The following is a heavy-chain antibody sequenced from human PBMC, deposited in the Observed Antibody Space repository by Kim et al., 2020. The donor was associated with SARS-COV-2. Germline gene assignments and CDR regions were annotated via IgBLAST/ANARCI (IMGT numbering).Heavy chain of an antibody. CDR2: IYYSGST. J-gene: IGHJ5*02. D-gene: IGHD3-22*01. CDR3: ARNIGITMIVVVTGWFDP. V-gene: IGHV4-31*03. CDR1: GGSISSGGYY. Sequence: SETLSLTCTVSGGSISSGGYYWSWIRQHPGKGLEWIGYIYYSGSTYNPSLKSRVTISVDTSKNQFSLKLSSVTAADTAVYYCARNIGITMIVVVTGWFDPWGQGTLVTVSS.